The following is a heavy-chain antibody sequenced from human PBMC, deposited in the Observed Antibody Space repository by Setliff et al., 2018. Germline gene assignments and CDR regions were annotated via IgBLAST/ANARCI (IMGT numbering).Heavy chain of an antibody. D-gene: IGHD2-15*01. V-gene: IGHV4-4*07. CDR3: AKGDGGYPSDS. CDR2: IYTSWST. Sequence: SETLSLTCTVSDGSLSTYYWSWIRQPAGKRLEWIGQIYTSWSTNYNPSFNSRVTISLDTSKNQFSLSLSSVTAADTAVYYCAKGDGGYPSDSWGQGILVTVSS. CDR1: DGSLSTYY. J-gene: IGHJ4*02.